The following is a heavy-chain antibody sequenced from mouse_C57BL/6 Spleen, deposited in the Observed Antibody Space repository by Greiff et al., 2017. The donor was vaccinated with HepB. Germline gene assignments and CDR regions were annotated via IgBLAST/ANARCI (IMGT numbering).Heavy chain of an antibody. CDR3: ARQGGNYVFDY. J-gene: IGHJ2*01. CDR1: GYTFTSYW. CDR2: IHPNSGST. Sequence: VQLQQPGAELVKPGASVKLSCKASGYTFTSYWMHWVKQRPGQGLEWIGMIHPNSGSTNYNEKFKSKATLTVDKSSSTAYMQLSSLTSEDSAVYYCARQGGNYVFDYWGQGTTLTVSS. V-gene: IGHV1-64*01. D-gene: IGHD2-1*01.